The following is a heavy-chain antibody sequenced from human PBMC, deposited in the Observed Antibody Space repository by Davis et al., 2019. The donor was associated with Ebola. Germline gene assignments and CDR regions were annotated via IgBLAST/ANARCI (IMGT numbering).Heavy chain of an antibody. D-gene: IGHD4-17*01. CDR2: ISGSGGST. CDR3: TGTVTRGDY. CDR1: GFTFSSYA. Sequence: GESLKISCAASGFTFSSYAMSWVRQAPGKGLEWVSAISGSGGSTYYADSVKGRFTISRDNSKNTLYLQMNSLRAEDTAVYYCTGTVTRGDYWGQGTLVTVSS. V-gene: IGHV3-23*01. J-gene: IGHJ4*02.